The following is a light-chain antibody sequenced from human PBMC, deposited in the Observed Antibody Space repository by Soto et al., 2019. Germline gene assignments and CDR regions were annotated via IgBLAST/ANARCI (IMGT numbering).Light chain of an antibody. CDR2: DAS. V-gene: IGKV1-5*01. J-gene: IGKJ1*01. Sequence: DIQMTQSPSTLSASVGDRVTITCRASQSISSWLAWYQQKPGKAPKLLIYDASSLESGVPSKFRGSGSGTEFTLTISSLQPDDFAPYYCQQYNSYSQTFGQGTKVEIK. CDR1: QSISSW. CDR3: QQYNSYSQT.